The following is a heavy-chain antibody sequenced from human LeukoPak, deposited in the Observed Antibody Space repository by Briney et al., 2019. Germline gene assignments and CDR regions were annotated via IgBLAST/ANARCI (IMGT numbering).Heavy chain of an antibody. J-gene: IGHJ4*02. V-gene: IGHV3-23*01. CDR2: ISGSGGST. CDR3: AKDLDYGSGWPTDY. CDR1: GFTFSSYA. D-gene: IGHD6-19*01. Sequence: GGSLRLSCAASGFTFSSYAMSWVRQAPGKGLEWVSAISGSGGSTYYADSVKGRFTISRDNSKNTLYLQMNSLRAEDRAVYYCAKDLDYGSGWPTDYWGQGTLVTVSS.